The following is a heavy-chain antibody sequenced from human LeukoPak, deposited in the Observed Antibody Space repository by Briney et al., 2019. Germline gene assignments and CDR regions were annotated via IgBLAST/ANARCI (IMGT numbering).Heavy chain of an antibody. J-gene: IGHJ4*02. CDR1: GGSISSYY. CDR3: ARLPLSLTFDY. Sequence: PSETQSLTCTVSGGSISSYYWSWIRQPPGKGLEWIGYIYYSGSTNYNPSLKSRVTISVDTSKNQFSLKLSSVTAADTAVYYCARLPLSLTFDYWGQGTLVTVSS. CDR2: IYYSGST. V-gene: IGHV4-59*08. D-gene: IGHD4/OR15-4a*01.